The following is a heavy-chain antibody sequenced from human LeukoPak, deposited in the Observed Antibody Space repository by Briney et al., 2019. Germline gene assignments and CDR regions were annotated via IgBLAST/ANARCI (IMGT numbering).Heavy chain of an antibody. CDR1: GGSVSGHY. V-gene: IGHV4-59*02. D-gene: IGHD6-6*01. J-gene: IGHJ4*02. Sequence: PSETLSLTCTVSGGSVSGHYWSWIRRPPGKGLEWIGYIYYSGSTNYNPSLKSRVTISVDTSKNQFSLELSSVTAADTALYYCARGVEYSSSSGLGYWGQRTLVTVSS. CDR2: IYYSGST. CDR3: ARGVEYSSSSGLGY.